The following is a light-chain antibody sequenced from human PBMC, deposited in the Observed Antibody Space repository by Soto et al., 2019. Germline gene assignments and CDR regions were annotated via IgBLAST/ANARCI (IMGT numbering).Light chain of an antibody. CDR1: SSDVGNYKF. CDR2: EVS. V-gene: IGLV2-23*02. J-gene: IGLJ1*01. CDR3: CSYAGSYSSYF. Sequence: QSVLTQPASVSGSPGQSITISCTGSSSDVGNYKFVSWYQQYPGKAPKVMLYEVSKRPSGVSYRFSGSQSGNTASLTISVFHAEHQADYYCCSYAGSYSSYFSGSGTKVTVL.